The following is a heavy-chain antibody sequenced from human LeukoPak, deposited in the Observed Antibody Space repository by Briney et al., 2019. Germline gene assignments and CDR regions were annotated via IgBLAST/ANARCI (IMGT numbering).Heavy chain of an antibody. CDR3: ARDNSVSSSWYDFDY. CDR1: GFTFSSYG. D-gene: IGHD6-13*01. Sequence: GGSLRLSCAASGFTFSSYGMHWVRQAPGKGLEWVAVIWYGGSNKYYADSVKGRFTISRDNSKNTLYLQMNSLRAEDTAVYYCARDNSVSSSWYDFDYWGQGTLVTVSS. J-gene: IGHJ4*02. V-gene: IGHV3-33*08. CDR2: IWYGGSNK.